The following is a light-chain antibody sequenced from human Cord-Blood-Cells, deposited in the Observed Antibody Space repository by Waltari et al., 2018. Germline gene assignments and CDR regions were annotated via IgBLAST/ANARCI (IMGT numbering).Light chain of an antibody. V-gene: IGKV3-20*01. CDR1: QSVSSSY. CDR2: GAS. J-gene: IGKJ4*01. CDR3: QQYGSSPPLT. Sequence: EIVLTQSPGTLSLSPGERATLSCRASQSVSSSYLAWYQHKPGQAPRLLIYGASSRATGIPDRFGGSGSGTDFTLTISRLEPEDFAVYYCQQYGSSPPLTCGGGTKVEIK.